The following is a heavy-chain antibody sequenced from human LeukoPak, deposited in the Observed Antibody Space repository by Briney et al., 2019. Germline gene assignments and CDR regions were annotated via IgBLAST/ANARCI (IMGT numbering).Heavy chain of an antibody. CDR2: INPSGGST. D-gene: IGHD1-26*01. Sequence: ASVKVSCKVSGYTLTELSMHWVRQAPGKGLEWMGIINPSGGSTSYAQKFQGRVTMTRDTSTSTVYMELSSLRSEDTAVYYCARDPLSYSIVGAKPIFDYWGQGTLVTVSS. J-gene: IGHJ4*02. CDR1: GYTLTELS. V-gene: IGHV1-46*01. CDR3: ARDPLSYSIVGAKPIFDY.